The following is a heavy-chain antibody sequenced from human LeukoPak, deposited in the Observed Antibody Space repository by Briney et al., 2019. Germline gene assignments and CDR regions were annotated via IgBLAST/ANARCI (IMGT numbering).Heavy chain of an antibody. CDR3: ARDWGGPHSSWTDY. J-gene: IGHJ4*02. CDR2: INPNSGGT. V-gene: IGHV1-2*02. CDR1: GYTFTGYY. D-gene: IGHD6-13*01. Sequence: ASVKVSCKASGYTFTGYYMHWVRQAPGQGLEWMGWINPNSGGTNYAQKFQGRVTMTRDTSISTAYMELSRVRSDDTAVYYCARDWGGPHSSWTDYWGQGTLVTVSS.